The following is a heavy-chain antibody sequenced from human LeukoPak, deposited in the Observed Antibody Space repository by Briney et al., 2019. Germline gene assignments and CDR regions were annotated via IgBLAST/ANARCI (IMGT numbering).Heavy chain of an antibody. CDR3: ARTAAAAGTALDY. J-gene: IGHJ4*02. CDR2: IYHSGST. Sequence: PSGTLSLTCSVSGGSIRSGNWWSWIRQSPTKGLEWIGEIYHSGSTTYNPSLENRVTMSVDKSKNNFSLRLSSVTAADTAVYYCARTAAAAGTALDYWGQGTLVTVPS. V-gene: IGHV4-4*02. D-gene: IGHD6-13*01. CDR1: GGSIRSGNW.